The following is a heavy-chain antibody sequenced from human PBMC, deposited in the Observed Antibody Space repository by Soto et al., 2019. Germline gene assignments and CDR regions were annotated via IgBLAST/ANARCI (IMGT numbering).Heavy chain of an antibody. CDR3: AKKPDPNDDYGDYDGQYYFDY. Sequence: GGSLRLSCAASGFTFSSYAMSWVRQAPGKGLEWVSAISGSGGSTYYADSVKGRFTISRDNSKNTLYLQMNSLRAEDTAVYYCAKKPDPNDDYGDYDGQYYFDYWGQGTLVTVSS. D-gene: IGHD4-17*01. J-gene: IGHJ4*02. CDR1: GFTFSSYA. V-gene: IGHV3-23*01. CDR2: ISGSGGST.